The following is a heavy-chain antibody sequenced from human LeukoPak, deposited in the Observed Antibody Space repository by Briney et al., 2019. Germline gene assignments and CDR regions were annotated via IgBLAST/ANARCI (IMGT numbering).Heavy chain of an antibody. D-gene: IGHD2-2*01. Sequence: ASVKVSCKASGYTFTSYAMHWVRQAPGQRLEWMGWINAGNGNTKYSQKFQGRVTITRGTSASTAYMELSSLRSEDTAVYYCAGDCSSTSCYYKFTGWFDPWGQGTLVTVSS. CDR2: INAGNGNT. V-gene: IGHV1-3*01. J-gene: IGHJ5*02. CDR1: GYTFTSYA. CDR3: AGDCSSTSCYYKFTGWFDP.